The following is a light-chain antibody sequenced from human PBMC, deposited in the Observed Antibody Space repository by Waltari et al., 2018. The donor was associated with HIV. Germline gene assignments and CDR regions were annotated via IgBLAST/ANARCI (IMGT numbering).Light chain of an antibody. J-gene: IGLJ3*02. CDR3: ASFTGDDTVM. CDR2: DVD. V-gene: IGLV2-14*03. CDR1: DNAFGPRHF. Sequence: SAVTQPASVSGLPGQSVTISCPGDDNAFGPRHFFSWYQQHPGKLPRLIFSDVDSRASGIPDRFSASKSGETAFLTISSLRTEDEALYYCASFTGDDTVMFGGGTLVTVL.